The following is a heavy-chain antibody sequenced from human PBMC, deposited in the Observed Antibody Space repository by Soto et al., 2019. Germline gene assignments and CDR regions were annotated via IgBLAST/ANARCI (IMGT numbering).Heavy chain of an antibody. CDR1: GFTFSNYA. D-gene: IGHD3-22*01. J-gene: IGHJ3*02. CDR3: ARDPYDSGGYAAFEI. CDR2: ISGSGGTT. V-gene: IGHV3-23*01. Sequence: PGGSLRLSCAASGFTFSNYAIAWVRQAPGKGLEWVSGISGSGGTTYYADSVKGRFTISRDNSKDTLHLQMNSLSAEDTAVYFCARDPYDSGGYAAFEIWGQGTMVTVSS.